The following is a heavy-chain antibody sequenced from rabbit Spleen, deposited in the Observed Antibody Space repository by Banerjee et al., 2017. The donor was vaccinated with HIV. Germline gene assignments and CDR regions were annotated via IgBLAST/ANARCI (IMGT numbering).Heavy chain of an antibody. Sequence: EESGGGLVKPGASLTLTCKASGVSFSSGYDMCWVRQAPGKGLEWIACIYTGNSKTYYASWAKGRFTISKTSSTTVTLQMTSLTAADTATYFCARDSDTSFSSYGMDLWGPGTLVTVS. CDR3: ARDSDTSFSSYGMDL. J-gene: IGHJ6*01. D-gene: IGHD1-1*01. V-gene: IGHV1S40*01. CDR2: IYTGNSKT. CDR1: GVSFSSGYD.